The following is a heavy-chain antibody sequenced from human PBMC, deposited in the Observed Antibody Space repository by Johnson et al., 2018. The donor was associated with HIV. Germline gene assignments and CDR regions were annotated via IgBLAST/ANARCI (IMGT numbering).Heavy chain of an antibody. V-gene: IGHV3-66*02. CDR1: GFSVSSDY. J-gene: IGHJ3*02. D-gene: IGHD6-19*01. CDR2: IYSGGRT. Sequence: VQLVESGGGLVQPGGSLRLSCVASGFSVSSDYMSWVRQAPGKGLEWVSLIYSGGRTYYADSVKGRFTISRDNSKNTLYLQMNNLRAEATAIFYCARARAGAFDIWGQGTMVTVSS. CDR3: ARARAGAFDI.